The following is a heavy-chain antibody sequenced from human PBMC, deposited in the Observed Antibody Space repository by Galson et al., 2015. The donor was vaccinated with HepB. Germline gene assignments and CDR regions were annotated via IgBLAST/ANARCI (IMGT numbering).Heavy chain of an antibody. CDR1: GYTFTSYA. Sequence: SVKVSCKASGYTFTSYAMHWVRQAPGQRLEWMGWINAGNGNTKYSQKFQGRVTITRDTSASTAYMELSSLRSEDTAVYYCARAPGGARNYYDSSGYYYYYFDYWGQGTLVTVSS. D-gene: IGHD3-22*01. CDR3: ARAPGGARNYYDSSGYYYYYFDY. CDR2: INAGNGNT. V-gene: IGHV1-3*01. J-gene: IGHJ4*02.